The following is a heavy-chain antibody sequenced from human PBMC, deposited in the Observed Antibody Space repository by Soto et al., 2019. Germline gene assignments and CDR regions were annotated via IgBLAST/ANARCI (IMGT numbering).Heavy chain of an antibody. Sequence: ASVKVSSKASGGTFGSQGIAWVRQAPGQGLEWMGGFIAMLGTPTYAKKVQGRATISADESLTSSYLELRSLRSEDTGVYFCARGAMANFGYWGQGTVVTVSS. D-gene: IGHD5-18*01. V-gene: IGHV1-69*13. J-gene: IGHJ4*02. CDR2: FIAMLGTP. CDR1: GGTFGSQG. CDR3: ARGAMANFGY.